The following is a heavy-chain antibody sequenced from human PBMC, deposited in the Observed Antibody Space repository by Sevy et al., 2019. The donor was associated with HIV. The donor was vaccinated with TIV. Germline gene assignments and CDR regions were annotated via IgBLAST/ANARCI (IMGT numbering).Heavy chain of an antibody. D-gene: IGHD6-13*01. Sequence: GGSLGLSCAASGFTFDDYAMHWVRQAPGKGLEWVSGISWKSGSIGYADSVKGRFTISRDNAKKSLYLQMNSLRADDTALYYCEKEVYGGIAAAGTGEFDPWGQGTLVTVSS. V-gene: IGHV3-9*01. CDR2: ISWKSGSI. J-gene: IGHJ5*02. CDR3: EKEVYGGIAAAGTGEFDP. CDR1: GFTFDDYA.